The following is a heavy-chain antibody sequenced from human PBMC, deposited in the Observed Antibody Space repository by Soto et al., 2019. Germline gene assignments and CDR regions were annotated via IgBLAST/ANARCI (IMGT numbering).Heavy chain of an antibody. CDR1: RFTFGDYP. CDR3: AKTAETTFGDFVFDR. J-gene: IGHJ5*02. D-gene: IGHD4-17*01. CDR2: ISDTSIDT. V-gene: IGHV3-23*01. Sequence: PGGSLRLSCVASRFTFGDYPMNWVRQAPGKGLEWVSGISDTSIDTYYADSVKGRFTISRDNSQSMLFLHMSSLRAEDTALYYCAKTAETTFGDFVFDRWGQGNLVTVSS.